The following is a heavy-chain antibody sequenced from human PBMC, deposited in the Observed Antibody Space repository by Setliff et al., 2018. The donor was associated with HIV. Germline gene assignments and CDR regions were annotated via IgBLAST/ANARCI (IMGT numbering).Heavy chain of an antibody. CDR2: IYTSGST. J-gene: IGHJ5*02. CDR1: GGSISSGSYY. D-gene: IGHD3-10*01. V-gene: IGHV4-61*09. CDR3: ARERSALLWKNWFDP. Sequence: SETLSLTCTVSGGSISSGSYYWSWIRQPAGKGLEWIGHIYTSGSTNYYPSLKSRVTISVDTSKNQFSLKLSSVTAADTAGYYCARERSALLWKNWFDPWGQGTLVTVSS.